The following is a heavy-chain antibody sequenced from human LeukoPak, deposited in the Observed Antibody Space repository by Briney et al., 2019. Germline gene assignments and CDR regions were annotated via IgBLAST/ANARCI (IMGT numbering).Heavy chain of an antibody. J-gene: IGHJ3*02. Sequence: GRSLRLSCAASGFTFSSYAMHWVRQAPGKGLEWVAVIPYDGSNKYYADSVKGRFTISRDNSKNTLYLQMNSLRAEDTAVYYCARNSGYYAFDIWGQGTMVTVSP. D-gene: IGHD3-22*01. V-gene: IGHV3-30*04. CDR2: IPYDGSNK. CDR3: ARNSGYYAFDI. CDR1: GFTFSSYA.